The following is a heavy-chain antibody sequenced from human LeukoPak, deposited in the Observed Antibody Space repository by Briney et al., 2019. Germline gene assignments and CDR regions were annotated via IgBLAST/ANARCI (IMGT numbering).Heavy chain of an antibody. D-gene: IGHD5-24*01. Sequence: SETLSLTCTVSGGSISSYYWSWIRQPPGKGLEWIGYIYYSGSTNYNPSLKSRVTISVDTSKNQFSLKLSSVTAADTVVYYCASGGGRDGYNLIDYWGQGTLVTVS. CDR2: IYYSGST. CDR1: GGSISSYY. J-gene: IGHJ4*02. CDR3: ASGGGRDGYNLIDY. V-gene: IGHV4-59*08.